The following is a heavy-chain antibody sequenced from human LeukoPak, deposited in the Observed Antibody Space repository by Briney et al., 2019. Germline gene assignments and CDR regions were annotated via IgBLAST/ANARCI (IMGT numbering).Heavy chain of an antibody. CDR1: GFTFSSYA. CDR3: ARDGSVGYSSGRWGIDY. CDR2: ISYDGSNK. D-gene: IGHD6-19*01. V-gene: IGHV3-30*04. Sequence: GGSLRLSCAASGFTFSSYAMHWVRQAPGKGLEWVAVISYDGSNKYYADSVKGRFTISRDNSKNTLYLQMNSLRPEDTAVYYRARDGSVGYSSGRWGIDYWGQGTLVTVSS. J-gene: IGHJ4*02.